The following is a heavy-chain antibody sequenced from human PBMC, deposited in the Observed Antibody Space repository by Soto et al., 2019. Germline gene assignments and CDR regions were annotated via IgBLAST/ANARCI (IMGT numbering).Heavy chain of an antibody. CDR3: ARPVFQGRVDP. V-gene: IGHV4-39*01. Sequence: PXXTLSLTCTVSSASISTNNYYWGCLRQPPGKGLEWIEXISYSXTTYYNKSLKXXVTISVDXXRNQFSLRLNSVTAADTAVYYCARPVFQGRVDPWGQGTLVTVSS. CDR1: SASISTNNYY. CDR2: ISYSXTT. J-gene: IGHJ5*02. D-gene: IGHD3-10*01.